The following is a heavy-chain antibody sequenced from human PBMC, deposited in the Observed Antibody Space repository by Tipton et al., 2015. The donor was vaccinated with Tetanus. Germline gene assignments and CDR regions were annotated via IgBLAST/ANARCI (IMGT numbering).Heavy chain of an antibody. CDR2: SWYDGTDQ. Sequence: SLRLSCAASGFIFSSYGIHWVRQAPGKGLEWVAVSWYDGTDQYYADSVKGRFTLSRDNSKNTLYPQMDSLRAEDTALYYCAREVVWSGGSYCFLDLVNWCRGTQVTLSS. J-gene: IGHJ4*02. D-gene: IGHD3-3*01. CDR3: AREVVWSGGSYCFLDLVN. CDR1: GFIFSSYG. V-gene: IGHV3-33*01.